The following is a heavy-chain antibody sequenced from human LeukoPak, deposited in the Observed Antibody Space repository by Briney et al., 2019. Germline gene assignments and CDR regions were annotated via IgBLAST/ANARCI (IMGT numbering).Heavy chain of an antibody. V-gene: IGHV4-59*01. CDR1: GGSISSYY. D-gene: IGHD5-18*01. CDR2: IHYRGST. CDR3: ARSVLGYSYGLHIDY. J-gene: IGHJ4*02. Sequence: SETLSLTCTVSGGSISSYYWSWIRQPPGKGLEWIGYIHYRGSTNYNPSLKSRVTISVDTSKNQFSLKLSSLTAADTAVYYCARSVLGYSYGLHIDYWGQGTLVGVSS.